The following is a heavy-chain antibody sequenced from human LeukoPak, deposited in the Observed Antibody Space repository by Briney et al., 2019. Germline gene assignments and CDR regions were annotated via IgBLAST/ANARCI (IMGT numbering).Heavy chain of an antibody. J-gene: IGHJ3*02. CDR3: TGEAALEAFDI. D-gene: IGHD6-6*01. V-gene: IGHV1-46*01. CDR1: GYTFTSYY. CDR2: INPSGGST. Sequence: ASVKVSCKASGYTFTSYYMHWVRQAPGQGLEWMGIINPSGGSTSYAQKFQGRVTMTRDTSTSTVYMELSSLRVEDTAVYFCTGEAALEAFDIWGQGTMVTVSP.